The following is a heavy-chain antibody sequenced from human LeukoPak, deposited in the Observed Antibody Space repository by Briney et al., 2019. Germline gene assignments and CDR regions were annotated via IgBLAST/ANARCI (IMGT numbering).Heavy chain of an antibody. CDR3: ARQYSSGWYDY. D-gene: IGHD6-19*01. V-gene: IGHV4-34*01. J-gene: IGHJ4*02. CDR1: GVSFSGYY. Sequence: SETLSLTCVVYGVSFSGYYWSWIRQPPGKGLEWIGEINHSGSTNYNPSLKSRVTISVDTSKNQFSLKLRSVTAADTAVYYCARQYSSGWYDYWGQGTLVTVSS. CDR2: INHSGST.